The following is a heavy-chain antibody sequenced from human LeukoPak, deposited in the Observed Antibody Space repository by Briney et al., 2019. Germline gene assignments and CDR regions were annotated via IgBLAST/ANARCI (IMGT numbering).Heavy chain of an antibody. CDR2: IYSSGST. CDR3: ARVPPKYCSSTSCHIDY. V-gene: IGHV4-61*02. Sequence: SETLSLTCTVSGDAIRSSSYFWSWIRQPAGKGLEWIGRIYSSGSTDYNPSLKSRVTISVDTSKNQFSLKLSSVTAADTAVYYCARVPPKYCSSTSCHIDYWGQGTLVTVSS. J-gene: IGHJ4*02. CDR1: GDAIRSSSYF. D-gene: IGHD2-2*02.